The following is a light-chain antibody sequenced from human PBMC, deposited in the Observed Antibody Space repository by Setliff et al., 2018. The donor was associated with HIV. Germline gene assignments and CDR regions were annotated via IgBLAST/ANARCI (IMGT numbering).Light chain of an antibody. V-gene: IGLV1-44*01. CDR2: RNN. CDR3: ASWDDSLNGFYV. Sequence: QSVLTQPPSASGTPGQRVTISCSGTSSNIGTNTVNWYQQLPGTAPKPLIYRNNQRPSGVPDRFSGSKSGTSASLAISGLQSEDEADYYCASWDDSLNGFYVFGTGTKVTVL. J-gene: IGLJ1*01. CDR1: SSNIGTNT.